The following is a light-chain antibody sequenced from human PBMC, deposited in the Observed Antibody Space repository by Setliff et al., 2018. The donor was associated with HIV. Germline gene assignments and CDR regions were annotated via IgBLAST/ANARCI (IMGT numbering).Light chain of an antibody. CDR1: NIRSKS. J-gene: IGLJ2*01. V-gene: IGLV3-21*04. CDR3: QVWDSSSDLHVV. CDR2: YNS. Sequence: SYELTQPPSVSVAPGKTASITCGGNNIRSKSVYWYQKKPGQAPVLVISYNSDRPSGTPERFSGSNSGNTATLTISRVEAGDEADYYCQVWDSSSDLHVVFGGGTKVTVL.